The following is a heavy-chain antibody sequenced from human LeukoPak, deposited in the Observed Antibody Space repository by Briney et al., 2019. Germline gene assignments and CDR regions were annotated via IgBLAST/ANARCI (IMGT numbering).Heavy chain of an antibody. CDR2: INYSGDT. CDR3: ARTTEGGYTYGYFYYYYMDV. CDR1: GGSFNDYY. D-gene: IGHD5-18*01. Sequence: SETLSLTCAVYGGSFNDYYWSWIRQPPGKGLEWIGEINYSGDTNYKSSLKSRVTISVDTSKNQFSLKLTSVTAADTAVYYCARTTEGGYTYGYFYYYYMDVWGKGTTVTISS. V-gene: IGHV4-34*01. J-gene: IGHJ6*03.